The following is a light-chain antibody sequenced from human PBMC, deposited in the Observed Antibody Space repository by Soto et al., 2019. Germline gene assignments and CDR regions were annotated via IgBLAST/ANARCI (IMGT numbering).Light chain of an antibody. V-gene: IGLV1-40*01. CDR2: GNS. Sequence: QSVLAQPPSVSGAPGQRVTISCTGSSSNIGAGYYVHWYQLLLGTAPKLLIYGNSNRPSGVPDRFSGSKSGTSASLAITGLQAEDEADYYCQSYDNSLSGYVFGTGTKVTVL. CDR1: SSNIGAGYY. J-gene: IGLJ1*01. CDR3: QSYDNSLSGYV.